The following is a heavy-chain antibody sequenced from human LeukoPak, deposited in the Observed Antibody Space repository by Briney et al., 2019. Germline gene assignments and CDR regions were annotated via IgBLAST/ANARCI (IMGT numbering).Heavy chain of an antibody. CDR1: GFTFDGYA. Sequence: PGGSLRLSCAASGFTFDGYAMRWVRQAPGKGLEWVSGISWNSGSIGYADSVKGRFTISRDNAKNSLYLQMNSLRAEDTALYYCAKARDYYDSSGYLTLGAFDIWGQGTMVTVSS. CDR3: AKARDYYDSSGYLTLGAFDI. D-gene: IGHD3-22*01. V-gene: IGHV3-9*01. J-gene: IGHJ3*02. CDR2: ISWNSGSI.